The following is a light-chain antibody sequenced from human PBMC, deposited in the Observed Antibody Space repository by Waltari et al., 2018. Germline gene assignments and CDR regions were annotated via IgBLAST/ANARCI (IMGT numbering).Light chain of an antibody. V-gene: IGKV1-39*01. CDR3: QQSYSTPRIT. CDR2: AAS. J-gene: IGKJ3*01. Sequence: DIQMTHAPSSLSASLGYRDPSICPASQNISSYLNWYQQKPGKAPKLLIYAASSLQSGVPSRFSGSGSGTDFTLTISSLQPEDFATYYCQQSYSTPRITFGPGTKVDIK. CDR1: QNISSY.